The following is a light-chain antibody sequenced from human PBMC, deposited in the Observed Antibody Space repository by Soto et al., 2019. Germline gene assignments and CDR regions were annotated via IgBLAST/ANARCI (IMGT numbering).Light chain of an antibody. Sequence: DIQMSQSPSTLSASVGDTVTISCRASRSLTRWLAWYPQKPGKAPELLIYETSILQSGVPSRFSAGGSGTDFTLTISGLQPDDIATYYCQQYSTFWTFGQGTRVELK. CDR1: RSLTRW. J-gene: IGKJ1*01. V-gene: IGKV1-5*03. CDR2: ETS. CDR3: QQYSTFWT.